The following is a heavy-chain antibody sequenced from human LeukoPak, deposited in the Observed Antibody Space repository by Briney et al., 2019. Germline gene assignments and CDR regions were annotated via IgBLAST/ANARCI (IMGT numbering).Heavy chain of an antibody. Sequence: SETLSLTCAVYGGSLSGYYWSWIRQHPGKGLEWIGYIYYSGSTYYNPSLKSRVTISVDTSKNQFSLKLSSVTAADTAVYYCARDQGHDAFDIWGQGTMVTVSS. CDR1: GGSLSGYY. CDR3: ARDQGHDAFDI. J-gene: IGHJ3*02. CDR2: IYYSGST. V-gene: IGHV4-31*11.